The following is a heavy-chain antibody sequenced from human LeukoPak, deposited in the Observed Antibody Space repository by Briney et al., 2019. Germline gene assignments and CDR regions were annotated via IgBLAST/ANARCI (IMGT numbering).Heavy chain of an antibody. D-gene: IGHD6-19*01. CDR3: ARDRRIAVAGTRYYYYGMDV. CDR2: IYYSGST. V-gene: IGHV4-61*01. Sequence: SETLSLTCTVSGGSVSSGSYYWSWIRQPPGKGLEWIGYIYYSGSTNYNPSLKSRVTISVDTSKNQFSLKLNSVTAADTAVYYCARDRRIAVAGTRYYYYGMDVWGKGTTVTVSS. J-gene: IGHJ6*04. CDR1: GGSVSSGSYY.